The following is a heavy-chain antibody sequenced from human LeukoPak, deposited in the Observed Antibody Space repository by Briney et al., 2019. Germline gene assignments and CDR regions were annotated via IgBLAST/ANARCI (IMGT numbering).Heavy chain of an antibody. V-gene: IGHV3-23*01. D-gene: IGHD2-15*01. CDR2: ISGSGGST. J-gene: IGHJ4*02. Sequence: GGSLRLSCAASGFTFSGYAMSWVRQAPGKGLEWVSAISGSGGSTYYADSVKGRFTISRDNSKNTLYLQMNSLRAEDTAVYYCAKVTKVVVAATPIDYWGQGTLVTVSS. CDR1: GFTFSGYA. CDR3: AKVTKVVVAATPIDY.